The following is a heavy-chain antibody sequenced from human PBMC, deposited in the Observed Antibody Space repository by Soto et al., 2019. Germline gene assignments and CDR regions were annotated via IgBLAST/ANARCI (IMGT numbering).Heavy chain of an antibody. CDR2: INGDYGNT. CDR3: ARGKWLEDYYGMDV. J-gene: IGHJ6*02. D-gene: IGHD6-19*01. Sequence: GASVKVSCKASGYTFYSHSISWVRQAPGQGLEWMGRINGDYGNTQYAQKFRGRVTMTTDTSTTTVYMELTNLRSDDTAVYYCARGKWLEDYYGMDVWGQGTTVTVSS. CDR1: GYTFYSHS. V-gene: IGHV1-18*01.